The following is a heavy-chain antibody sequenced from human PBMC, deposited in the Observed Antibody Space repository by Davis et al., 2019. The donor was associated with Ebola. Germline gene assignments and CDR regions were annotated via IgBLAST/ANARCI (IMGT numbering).Heavy chain of an antibody. CDR3: ARDPKIVVVPATTDRWYYYYGMDV. D-gene: IGHD2-2*01. Sequence: AASVKVSCKASGYTFTSYAMHWLRQAPGQRLEWMGWINAGNGNKKYSQKFQGRVTITRDTSASTAYMDLSSLRSEDTAVYYCARDPKIVVVPATTDRWYYYYGMDVWGQGTTVTVSS. CDR1: GYTFTSYA. V-gene: IGHV1-3*01. CDR2: INAGNGNK. J-gene: IGHJ6*02.